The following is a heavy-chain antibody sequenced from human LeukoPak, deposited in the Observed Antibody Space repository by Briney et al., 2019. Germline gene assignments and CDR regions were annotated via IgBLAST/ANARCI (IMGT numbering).Heavy chain of an antibody. Sequence: SVKVSCKASGGTFSSYAISWVRQAPGQGLEWMGGIIPIFGTANYAQKFQGRVTITADKSTSTAYMELSSLRSEDAAVYYCASHYDILTGRFDYWGQGTLVTVSS. CDR3: ASHYDILTGRFDY. CDR2: IIPIFGTA. V-gene: IGHV1-69*06. J-gene: IGHJ4*02. CDR1: GGTFSSYA. D-gene: IGHD3-9*01.